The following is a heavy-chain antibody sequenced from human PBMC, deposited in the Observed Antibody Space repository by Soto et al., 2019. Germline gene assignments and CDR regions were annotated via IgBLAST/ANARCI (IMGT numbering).Heavy chain of an antibody. CDR1: GGSISSYY. J-gene: IGHJ5*02. V-gene: IGHV4-39*01. CDR2: IYYSGST. D-gene: IGHD3-9*01. Sequence: SETLYLTCTVSGGSISSYYWGWIRQPPGKGLEWIGSIYYSGSTYYNPSLKSRVTISVDTSKNQFSLKLSSVTAADTAVYYCARNVFDWLSGRWFDPWGQGTLVTVSS. CDR3: ARNVFDWLSGRWFDP.